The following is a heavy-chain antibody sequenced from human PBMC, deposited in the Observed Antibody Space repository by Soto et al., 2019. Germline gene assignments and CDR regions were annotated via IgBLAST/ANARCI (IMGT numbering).Heavy chain of an antibody. CDR1: GFTFSSYE. V-gene: IGHV3-48*03. CDR2: ISSRGDTI. CDR3: APQPTGLDV. J-gene: IGHJ6*02. D-gene: IGHD4-17*01. Sequence: EVQLVQSGGALVQPGGSLRLSCEASGFTFSSYEMNWVRQAPGKGLEWISYISSRGDTIYYADSVRGRFTVSRDNANNSLYLQINCLRAEDTAVYYCAPQPTGLDVWGQGTTVTVSS.